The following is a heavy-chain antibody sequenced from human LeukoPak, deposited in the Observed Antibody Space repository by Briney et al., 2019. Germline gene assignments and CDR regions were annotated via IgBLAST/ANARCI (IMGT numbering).Heavy chain of an antibody. V-gene: IGHV4-34*01. CDR1: GGSISSYY. Sequence: PSETLSLTCTVSGGSISSYYWSWIRQPPGKGLEWIGEINHSGSTNYNPSLKSRVTISVDTSKNQFSLKLSSVTAADTAVYYCARGRGYSGPKSRVYYMDVWGKGTTVTVSS. D-gene: IGHD5-12*01. CDR2: INHSGST. J-gene: IGHJ6*03. CDR3: ARGRGYSGPKSRVYYMDV.